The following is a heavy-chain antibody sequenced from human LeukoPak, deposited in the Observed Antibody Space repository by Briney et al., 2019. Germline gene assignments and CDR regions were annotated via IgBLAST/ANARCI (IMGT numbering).Heavy chain of an antibody. Sequence: GGSLRLSCAASGFIFKNYAMNWVRQAPGKGLEWVSAITSSGGSTYYADSVKGRFTISRDNSKNTLSLQMNSLRAEDTAVYYCARASFGVIVGPDYWGQGTLVTVSS. CDR2: ITSSGGST. V-gene: IGHV3-23*01. CDR3: ARASFGVIVGPDY. CDR1: GFIFKNYA. D-gene: IGHD3-3*01. J-gene: IGHJ4*02.